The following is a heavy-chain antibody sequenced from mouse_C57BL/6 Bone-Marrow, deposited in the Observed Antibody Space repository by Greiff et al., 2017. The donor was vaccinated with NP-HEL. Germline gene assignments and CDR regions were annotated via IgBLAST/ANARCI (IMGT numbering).Heavy chain of an antibody. Sequence: EVQWVESGGGLVKPGGSLKLSCAASGFTFSSYAMSWVRQTPEKRLEWVATISDGGSYTYYPDSVKGRFTISRDNAKNNLYLQMSHLKSEDTAMYYCARDGRLRRAMDYWGQGTSVTVSS. J-gene: IGHJ4*01. CDR2: ISDGGSYT. D-gene: IGHD2-4*01. V-gene: IGHV5-4*01. CDR1: GFTFSSYA. CDR3: ARDGRLRRAMDY.